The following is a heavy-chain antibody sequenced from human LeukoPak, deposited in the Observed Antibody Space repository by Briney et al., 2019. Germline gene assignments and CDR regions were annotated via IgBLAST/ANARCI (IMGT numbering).Heavy chain of an antibody. CDR3: ARNSSDWYGYMDV. J-gene: IGHJ6*04. CDR1: GYTFTSYG. CDR2: ISTYNGYA. V-gene: IGHV1-18*01. D-gene: IGHD6-19*01. Sequence: ASVKVSCKASGYTFTSYGISWVRQAPGEGLEWMGWISTYNGYANYAQKLQGRVTMTTETSTSTAYMELRSLRSDDTAVYYCARNSSDWYGYMDVWGKGTTVTVSS.